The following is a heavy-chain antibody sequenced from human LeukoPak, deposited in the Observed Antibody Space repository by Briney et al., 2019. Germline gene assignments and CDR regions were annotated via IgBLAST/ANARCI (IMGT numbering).Heavy chain of an antibody. Sequence: SVKVSCKASGGTFSSYAISWVRQAPGQGLEWMGGIIPIFGTANYAQKFQGRVTITADKSTSTAYMELSSLRSEDTAVYYCARGGGSGWYSSENWFDPWGQGTLVTVSS. CDR2: IIPIFGTA. CDR1: GGTFSSYA. D-gene: IGHD6-19*01. V-gene: IGHV1-69*06. J-gene: IGHJ5*02. CDR3: ARGGGSGWYSSENWFDP.